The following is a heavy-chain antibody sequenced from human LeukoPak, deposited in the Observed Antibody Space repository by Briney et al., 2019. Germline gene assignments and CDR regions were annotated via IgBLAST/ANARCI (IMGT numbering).Heavy chain of an antibody. CDR1: GFTFSSHA. CDR2: ISGSGGST. J-gene: IGHJ4*02. CDR3: ANAYGGNWYYFDY. V-gene: IGHV3-23*01. Sequence: GGSLRLSCAAPGFTFSSHAMSWVRQAPGKGLEWVSAISGSGGSTYYADSVKGRFTISRDNSKNTLYLQMNSLRAEDTAVYYCANAYGGNWYYFDYWGQGTLVTVSS. D-gene: IGHD4-23*01.